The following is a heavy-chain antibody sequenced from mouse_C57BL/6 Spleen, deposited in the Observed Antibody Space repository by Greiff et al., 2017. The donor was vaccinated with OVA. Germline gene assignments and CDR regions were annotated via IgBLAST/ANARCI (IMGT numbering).Heavy chain of an antibody. J-gene: IGHJ2*01. V-gene: IGHV1-69*01. CDR1: GYTFTSYW. CDR2: IDPSDSYT. Sequence: QVQLQQPGAELVMPGASVKLSCKASGYTFTSYWMHWVKQRPGQGLEWIGEIDPSDSYTNYNQKFKGKATLTVDTSSSTAYMQLSSLTSEDSAVYYCARGGLHGPYYFDYWGQGTTLTVSS. D-gene: IGHD2-1*01. CDR3: ARGGLHGPYYFDY.